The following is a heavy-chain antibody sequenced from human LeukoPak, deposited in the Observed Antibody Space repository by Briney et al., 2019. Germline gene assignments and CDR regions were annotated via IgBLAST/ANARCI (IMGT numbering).Heavy chain of an antibody. J-gene: IGHJ6*03. CDR1: GYSISSGYY. CDR2: IYHSGST. CDR3: ARVVFHWEVVTDYYYMDV. D-gene: IGHD3-22*01. Sequence: SETLSLTCTVSGYSISSGYYWGWIRPPPGKGLEWIGSIYHSGSTYYNPSLKSRVTISVDTSKNQFSLKLSSVTAADTAVYYCARVVFHWEVVTDYYYMDVWGKGTTVTGSS. V-gene: IGHV4-38-2*02.